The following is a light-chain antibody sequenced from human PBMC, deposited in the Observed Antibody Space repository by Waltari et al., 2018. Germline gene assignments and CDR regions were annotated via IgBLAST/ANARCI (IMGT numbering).Light chain of an antibody. CDR2: DVN. V-gene: IGLV2-14*01. CDR3: SSDASSSALE. J-gene: IGLJ2*01. Sequence: QSALTQPASVSGSPGQSITISCTGTSSDVSGYNFVSWYQQHPGKAPKLIIYDVNNRPSGVSNRFSGSKSGNTASLTISGLQAEDEADYYCSSDASSSALEFCGGTTLTVL. CDR1: SSDVSGYNF.